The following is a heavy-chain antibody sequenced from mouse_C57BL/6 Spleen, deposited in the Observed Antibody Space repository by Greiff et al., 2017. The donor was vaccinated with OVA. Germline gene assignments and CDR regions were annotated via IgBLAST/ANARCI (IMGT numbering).Heavy chain of an antibody. D-gene: IGHD1-1*01. V-gene: IGHV1-77*01. CDR2: IGPGSGST. J-gene: IGHJ1*03. CDR3: ARWGYYGSSPNWYFDV. Sequence: QVQLQQSGAELVKPGASVKISCKASGYTFTDYYINWVKQRPGQGLEWIGKIGPGSGSTYYNEKFKGKATLTADKSSSTAYMQLSSLTSEDSAVYFCARWGYYGSSPNWYFDVWGTGTTVTVSS. CDR1: GYTFTDYY.